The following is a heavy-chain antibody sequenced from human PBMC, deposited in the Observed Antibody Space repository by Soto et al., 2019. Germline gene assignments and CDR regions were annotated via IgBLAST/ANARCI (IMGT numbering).Heavy chain of an antibody. Sequence: EVQLVESGGGLVQPGGSLRLSCAASGFTFSSYWMSWVRQSPGKGLEWVANIKQDGSEKYYVDSVKGRFTISRDNAKNSLYLQMNSLRAEDTAVYYCARDWVGYCSSTSCYGTRPIFQHWGQGTLVTVSS. CDR1: GFTFSSYW. J-gene: IGHJ1*01. CDR2: IKQDGSEK. V-gene: IGHV3-7*01. CDR3: ARDWVGYCSSTSCYGTRPIFQH. D-gene: IGHD2-2*01.